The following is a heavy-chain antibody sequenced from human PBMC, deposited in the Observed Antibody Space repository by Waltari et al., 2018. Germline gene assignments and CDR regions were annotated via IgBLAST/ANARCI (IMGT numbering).Heavy chain of an antibody. V-gene: IGHV3-7*01. Sequence: EVQLVESGGGLVQPGGSLRLSCPASGFTFSSYWMVWIRQAPGKGLGWVAYIKQDGSEKYYVDSVKGRFTISRDNAKNAVYLQMSSLRAEDTAVYYCASGFRTGTSYYGNYFDPWGQGTLVTVSS. J-gene: IGHJ5*02. CDR3: ASGFRTGTSYYGNYFDP. D-gene: IGHD2-2*03. CDR2: IKQDGSEK. CDR1: GFTFSSYW.